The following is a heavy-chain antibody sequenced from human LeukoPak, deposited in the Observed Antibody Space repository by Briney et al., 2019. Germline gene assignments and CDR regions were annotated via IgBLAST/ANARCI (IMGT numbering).Heavy chain of an antibody. J-gene: IGHJ4*02. CDR3: AKASGWYNYFDY. CDR2: ISGSGGST. V-gene: IGHV3-23*01. D-gene: IGHD6-19*01. CDR1: GFTFSSYG. Sequence: PGGSLRLSCAASGFTFSSYGMSWVRQAPGKGLEWVSAISGSGGSTYYADSVKGRFTISRDNSKNTLYLQMNSLRAEDTAVYYCAKASGWYNYFDYWGQGTLVTVSS.